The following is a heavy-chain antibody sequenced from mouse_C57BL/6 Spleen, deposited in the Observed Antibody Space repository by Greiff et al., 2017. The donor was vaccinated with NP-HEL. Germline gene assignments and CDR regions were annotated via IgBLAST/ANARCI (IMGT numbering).Heavy chain of an antibody. CDR3: AGSNYNYFDY. CDR2: ISSGSSTI. D-gene: IGHD2-5*01. CDR1: GFTFSDYG. Sequence: QVESGGGLVKPGGSLKLSCAASGFTFSDYGMHWVRQAPEKGLEWVAYISSGSSTIYYADTVKGRFTISRDNAKNTLFLQMTSLRSEDTAMYYCAGSNYNYFDYWGQGTTLTVSS. J-gene: IGHJ2*01. V-gene: IGHV5-17*01.